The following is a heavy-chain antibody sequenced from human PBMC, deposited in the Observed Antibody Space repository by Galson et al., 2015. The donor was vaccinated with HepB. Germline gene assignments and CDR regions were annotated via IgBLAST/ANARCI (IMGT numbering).Heavy chain of an antibody. CDR3: ARAGGQYYYDSSGYYQEYDP. Sequence: SVKVSCKASGYTFTSYYMHWVRQAPGQGLEWMGIINPSGGSTSYAQKFQGRVTMTRDTSTSTVYMELSSLRSEDTAVYYCARAGGQYYYDSSGYYQEYDPWGQGTLVTVSS. J-gene: IGHJ5*02. CDR2: INPSGGST. CDR1: GYTFTSYY. D-gene: IGHD3-22*01. V-gene: IGHV1-46*01.